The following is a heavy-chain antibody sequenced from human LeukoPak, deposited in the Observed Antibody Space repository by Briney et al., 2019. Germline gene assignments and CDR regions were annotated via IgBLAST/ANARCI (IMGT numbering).Heavy chain of an antibody. V-gene: IGHV3-74*01. J-gene: IGHJ4*02. CDR1: GFSFSTYW. D-gene: IGHD4-11*01. Sequence: GGSLILSCAASGFSFSTYWMHWVRQAPGKGLVWVSRIRNDGSMTFYADSVKGRFTISRDNAKNTLYLQMNSLRVEDTAMYYCARDDYTRYWGQGTLVTVSS. CDR3: ARDDYTRY. CDR2: IRNDGSMT.